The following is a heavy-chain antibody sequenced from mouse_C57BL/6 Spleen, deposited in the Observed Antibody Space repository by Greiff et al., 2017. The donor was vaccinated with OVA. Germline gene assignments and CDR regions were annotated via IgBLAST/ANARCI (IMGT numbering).Heavy chain of an antibody. V-gene: IGHV1-72*01. CDR3: ARLNYYLYYFDY. Sequence: VQLQQPGAELVKPGASVTLSCKASGYTFTSYWMHWVKQRPGRGLEWIGRIDPNSGGTKYNEKFKSKATLTVDKPSSTAYMQLISLTSEDSAVYYCARLNYYLYYFDYWGQGTTLTVSS. CDR1: GYTFTSYW. J-gene: IGHJ2*01. CDR2: IDPNSGGT. D-gene: IGHD1-1*01.